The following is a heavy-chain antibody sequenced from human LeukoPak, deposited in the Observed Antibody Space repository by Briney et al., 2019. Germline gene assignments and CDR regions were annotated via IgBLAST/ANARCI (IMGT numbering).Heavy chain of an antibody. J-gene: IGHJ3*02. D-gene: IGHD2-21*01. V-gene: IGHV4-59*01. Sequence: SETLSLTCTVSGGGSIGRFYWSWIRQSPGRGLEWIGHTYNSGSTNYNPSLKSRVTISVDTSKNQFSLKLSSVTAADTAVYYCASLVVIAMAGAFDIWGQGTMVTVSS. CDR2: TYNSGST. CDR1: GGGSIGRFY. CDR3: ASLVVIAMAGAFDI.